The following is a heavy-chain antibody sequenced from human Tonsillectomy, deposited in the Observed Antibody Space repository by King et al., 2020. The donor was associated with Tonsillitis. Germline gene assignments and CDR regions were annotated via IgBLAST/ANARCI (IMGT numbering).Heavy chain of an antibody. Sequence: QLQESGPGLVKPSQTLSLTCTVSGGSISSGDYYWSWIRQPPGKGLEWIGYIYYSGSTYYNPALKSRVTISVDTSKNQFSLKLSSVTAADTAVYYCAIAQSSYYGSGSYYNRAATKTQTYYYYGMDVWGQGATVTVSS. V-gene: IGHV4-30-4*01. CDR2: IYYSGST. CDR1: GGSISSGDYY. D-gene: IGHD3-10*01. J-gene: IGHJ6*02. CDR3: AIAQSSYYGSGSYYNRAATKTQTYYYYGMDV.